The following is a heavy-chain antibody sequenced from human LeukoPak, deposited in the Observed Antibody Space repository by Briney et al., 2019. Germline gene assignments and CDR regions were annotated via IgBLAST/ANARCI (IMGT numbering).Heavy chain of an antibody. D-gene: IGHD3-10*01. V-gene: IGHV4-59*08. CDR1: GGSISTYY. CDR2: IYYSGST. J-gene: IGHJ6*02. Sequence: SETLSLTCTVSGGSISTYYWSWIRQPPGKGLEWIGYIYYSGSTNYNPSLKSRVTISVDTSKNQFSLKLSSVTAADTAVYYCARLSGGSYGMDVWGQGTLVTVSS. CDR3: ARLSGGSYGMDV.